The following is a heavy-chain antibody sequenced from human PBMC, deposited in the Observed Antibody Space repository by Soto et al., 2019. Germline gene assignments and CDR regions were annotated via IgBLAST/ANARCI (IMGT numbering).Heavy chain of an antibody. D-gene: IGHD3-10*01. CDR1: GFTFSSYA. J-gene: IGHJ5*02. CDR3: ARDGGFGELLS. Sequence: QVQLVESGGGVVQPGRSLRLSCAASGFTFSSYAMHWVRQAPGKGLEWVAVISYDGSNKYYADSVKGRFTISRDNSKNTLYLQMNSLRSEDTAVYYCARDGGFGELLSWGQGTLVTVSS. V-gene: IGHV3-30-3*01. CDR2: ISYDGSNK.